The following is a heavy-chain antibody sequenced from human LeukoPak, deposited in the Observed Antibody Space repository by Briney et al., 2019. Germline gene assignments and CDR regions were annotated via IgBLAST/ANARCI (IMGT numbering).Heavy chain of an antibody. V-gene: IGHV4-59*01. D-gene: IGHD6-19*01. CDR1: GGSISSYY. Sequence: SETLSLTCTVSGGSISSYYWSWIRQPPGKGLEWMGYIHYSGSTKYNPSLKSRVTISVDTSKNQFSLKLSSVTAADTAVYYCARGAGWYDYWGQGTLVTVSS. J-gene: IGHJ4*02. CDR3: ARGAGWYDY. CDR2: IHYSGST.